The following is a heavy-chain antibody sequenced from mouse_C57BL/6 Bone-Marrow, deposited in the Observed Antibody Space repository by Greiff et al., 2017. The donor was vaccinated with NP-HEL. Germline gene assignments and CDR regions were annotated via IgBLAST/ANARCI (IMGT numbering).Heavy chain of an antibody. J-gene: IGHJ3*01. Sequence: EVKLMESGGGLVQPGGSMKLSCAASGFTFSDAWMDWVRQSPEKGLEWVAEIRNKANNHATYYAESVKGRFTISRDDSKSSVYLQMNSLRAEDTGIYYCAIYYYGSSYGAYWGQGTLVTVSA. CDR3: AIYYYGSSYGAY. CDR1: GFTFSDAW. CDR2: IRNKANNHAT. V-gene: IGHV6-6*01. D-gene: IGHD1-1*01.